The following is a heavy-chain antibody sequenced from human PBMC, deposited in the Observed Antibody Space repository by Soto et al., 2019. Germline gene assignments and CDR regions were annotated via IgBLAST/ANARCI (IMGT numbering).Heavy chain of an antibody. CDR2: INPSGGIT. CDR1: GYTVTSYY. Sequence: ASVKVSCKASGYTVTSYYLHWVRQAPGQGPEWMGIINPSGGITNDAQKFQDRVTMTSDTSTSTVYMELSSLRSEDTAVYYCARGISTTRYYYYYGMAVWGKGTTVTVSS. D-gene: IGHD2-2*01. V-gene: IGHV1-46*01. CDR3: ARGISTTRYYYYYGMAV. J-gene: IGHJ6*04.